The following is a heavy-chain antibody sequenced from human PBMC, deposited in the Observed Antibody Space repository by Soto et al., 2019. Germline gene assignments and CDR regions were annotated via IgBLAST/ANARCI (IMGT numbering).Heavy chain of an antibody. CDR2: TYYRSKWYN. V-gene: IGHV6-1*01. CDR3: ARLIGNSWLDS. Sequence: SQTLSLTRAISGDSVSTNSAIWDWIRQSPSRGLEWRGRTYYRSKWYNDYAVSVKGRITINPDTSNNQLSLQLNSVTPDDTAVYYCARLIGNSWLDSWGQGTLVTVSS. CDR1: GDSVSTNSAI. J-gene: IGHJ5*01. D-gene: IGHD2-8*01.